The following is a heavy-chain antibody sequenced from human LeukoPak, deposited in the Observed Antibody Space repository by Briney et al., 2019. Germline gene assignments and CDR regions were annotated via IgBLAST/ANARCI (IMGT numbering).Heavy chain of an antibody. D-gene: IGHD2-8*01. CDR3: ARVGVARSGYWFDP. CDR1: GFTFSSYS. CDR2: ISSSSSYI. V-gene: IGHV3-21*01. J-gene: IGHJ5*02. Sequence: GGSLRLSCAASGFTFSSYSMNWVRQAPAKGLEWVSSISSSSSYIYYADSVKGRFTISRDNAKNSLYLQMNSLRAEDTAVYYCARVGVARSGYWFDPWGQGTLVTVSS.